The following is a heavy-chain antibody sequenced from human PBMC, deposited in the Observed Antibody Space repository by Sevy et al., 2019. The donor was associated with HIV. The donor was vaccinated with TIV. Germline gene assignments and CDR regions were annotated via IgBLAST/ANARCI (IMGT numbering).Heavy chain of an antibody. CDR3: VRTAGLTGSYEY. CDR1: GFTFTNFP. Sequence: GGSLRLSCAASGFTFTNFPMHWVRQAPGRGLEWVAIISFNGNHEFYADSVKGRFNITRDNSKSTLYLQMNSLRGEDTAVYYCVRTAGLTGSYEYWGQGTQVTVSS. D-gene: IGHD3-9*01. J-gene: IGHJ4*02. CDR2: ISFNGNHE. V-gene: IGHV3-30-3*01.